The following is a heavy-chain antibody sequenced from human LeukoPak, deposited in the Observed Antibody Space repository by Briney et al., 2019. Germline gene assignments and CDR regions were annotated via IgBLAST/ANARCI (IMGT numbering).Heavy chain of an antibody. V-gene: IGHV5-51*01. J-gene: IGHJ6*03. D-gene: IGHD3-16*01. CDR1: GYYFTNYW. CDR2: IYPGDSDT. Sequence: GESLKISCKGSGYYFTNYWIGWVRQMPGKGLEWMGIIYPGDSDTRYSPSFQGQVTFSADKPISTAYLQWSSLKASDTAMYYCARLGNGGYYYYYMDVWGKGTTVTVSS. CDR3: ARLGNGGYYYYYMDV.